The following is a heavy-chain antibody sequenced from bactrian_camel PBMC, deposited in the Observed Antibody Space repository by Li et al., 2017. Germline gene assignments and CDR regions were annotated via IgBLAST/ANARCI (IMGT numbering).Heavy chain of an antibody. J-gene: IGHJ4*01. CDR3: AATKAQFTPLSWARKCPSGYDD. CDR2: TDTYGEIT. D-gene: IGHD5*01. Sequence: VQLVESGGDSVQTGGSLRLACALSIYSGNSNCYGWFRQAPGKAREAVAATDTYGEITYGESVKGRFTISLDNAKTTLYLQMLSLTAEDTGTYYCAATKAQFTPLSWARKCPSGYDDWGQGTQVTVS. V-gene: IGHV3S1*01. CDR1: IYSGNSNC.